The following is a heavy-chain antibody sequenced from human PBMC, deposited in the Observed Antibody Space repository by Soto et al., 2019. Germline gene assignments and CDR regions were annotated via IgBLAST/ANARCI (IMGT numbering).Heavy chain of an antibody. V-gene: IGHV4-34*01. CDR3: ARIHPMVRGVLDY. Sequence: SETLSLTCAVYGGSFSGYYWSWIRQPPGKGLEWIGEINHSGSTNYNPSLKSRVTISVDTSKNQFSLKLSSVTAADTATYYCARIHPMVRGVLDYWGQGTLVTVSS. CDR1: GGSFSGYY. J-gene: IGHJ4*02. CDR2: INHSGST. D-gene: IGHD3-10*01.